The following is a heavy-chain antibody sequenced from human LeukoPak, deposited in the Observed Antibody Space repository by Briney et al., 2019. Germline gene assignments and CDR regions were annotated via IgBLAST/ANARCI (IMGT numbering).Heavy chain of an antibody. V-gene: IGHV3-11*04. J-gene: IGHJ3*02. Sequence: GGSLRLSCAASGFTFSASNMRWIRQAPGKGLEWVSSISRSGSTKYYAASVKGRVTISRDNAKKSLYLQMNSLRAEDTAVYYCARGLDVVSASNDAFDIWGQGTMVTVSS. CDR1: GFTFSASN. CDR2: ISRSGSTK. D-gene: IGHD2-15*01. CDR3: ARGLDVVSASNDAFDI.